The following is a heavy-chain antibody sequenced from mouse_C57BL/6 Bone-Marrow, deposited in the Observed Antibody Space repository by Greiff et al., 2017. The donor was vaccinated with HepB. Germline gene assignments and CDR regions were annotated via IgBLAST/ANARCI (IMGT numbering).Heavy chain of an antibody. CDR1: GFTFSDYY. D-gene: IGHD1-1*01. J-gene: IGHJ1*03. V-gene: IGHV5-16*01. CDR3: ARDFYYGSTFDV. Sequence: EVMLVESEGGLVQPGSSMKLSCTASGFTFSDYYMAWVRQVPEKGLEWVANINYDGSSTYYLDSLKSRFIISRDNAKNILYLQMSSLKSEDTATYYCARDFYYGSTFDVWGTGTTVTVSS. CDR2: INYDGSST.